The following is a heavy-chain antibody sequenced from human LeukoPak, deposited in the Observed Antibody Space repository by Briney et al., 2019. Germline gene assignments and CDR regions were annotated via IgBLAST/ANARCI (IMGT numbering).Heavy chain of an antibody. Sequence: GASVKVSCKASGYTFTSYGISWVRQAPGQGLEWMGWISAYNGNTNYAQKLQGRVTMTTDTSTSTAYMELRSLRSDDTAVYYCARVRVDRAMVTRIFDYWGQGTLVTVSS. V-gene: IGHV1-18*01. CDR3: ARVRVDRAMVTRIFDY. J-gene: IGHJ4*02. CDR2: ISAYNGNT. D-gene: IGHD5-18*01. CDR1: GYTFTSYG.